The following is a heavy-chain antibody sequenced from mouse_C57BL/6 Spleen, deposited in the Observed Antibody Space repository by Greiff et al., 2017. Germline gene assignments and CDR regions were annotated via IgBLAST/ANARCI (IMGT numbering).Heavy chain of an antibody. CDR2: INPSSGYT. D-gene: IGHD2-3*01. Sequence: QVQLQQSGAELAKPGASVKLSCKASGYTFTSYWMHWVKQRPGQGLEWIGYINPSSGYTKYNQKFKDKAPLTADKSSSTAYMQLSSLTYEDSAVYYCAREDDGYFDYWGQGTTRTVSS. V-gene: IGHV1-7*01. J-gene: IGHJ2*01. CDR3: AREDDGYFDY. CDR1: GYTFTSYW.